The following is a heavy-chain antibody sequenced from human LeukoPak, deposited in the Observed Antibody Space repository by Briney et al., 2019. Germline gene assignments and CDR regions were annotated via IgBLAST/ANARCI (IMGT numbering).Heavy chain of an antibody. CDR2: IWHDGNKE. CDR1: GFTFTYYG. Sequence: GTSLRLSCRGSGFTFTYYGMPWVRQAPGKGLEWVATIWHDGNKESYVDSVKGRFTISKDDSKNTLFLQMNSLRAEDTAVYYCVRVGYGGLSFPIDYWGPGTLVTVSS. J-gene: IGHJ4*02. D-gene: IGHD2-15*01. V-gene: IGHV3-33*01. CDR3: VRVGYGGLSFPIDY.